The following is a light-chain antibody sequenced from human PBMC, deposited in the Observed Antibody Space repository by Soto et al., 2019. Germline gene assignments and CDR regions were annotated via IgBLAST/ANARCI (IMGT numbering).Light chain of an antibody. J-gene: IGKJ1*01. CDR2: GAS. CDR3: QQYNNWPRT. V-gene: IGKV3-15*01. Sequence: EIVLTQSPGTLSLSPRERATLCCRASQSVGSNLAWYHQKPGQAPRLLIYGASTRATGIPARFSGSGSGREFTLTINSLQSEDFAVYYCQQYNNWPRTFGQGTKVDIK. CDR1: QSVGSN.